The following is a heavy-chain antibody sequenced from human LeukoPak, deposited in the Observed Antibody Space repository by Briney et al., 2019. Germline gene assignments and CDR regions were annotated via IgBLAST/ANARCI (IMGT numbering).Heavy chain of an antibody. CDR2: ISYDGSNK. D-gene: IGHD4-17*01. V-gene: IGHV3-30-3*01. Sequence: PGGSLRLSCAASGLTFSSYAMHWVRQAPGKGLEWVAVISYDGSNKYYADSVKGRFTISRDNSKNTLYLQMNSLRAEDTAVYYCARAVTVTIDYWGQGTLVTVSS. CDR1: GLTFSSYA. J-gene: IGHJ4*02. CDR3: ARAVTVTIDY.